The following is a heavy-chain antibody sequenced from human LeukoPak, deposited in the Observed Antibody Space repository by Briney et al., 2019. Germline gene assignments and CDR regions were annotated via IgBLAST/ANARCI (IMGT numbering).Heavy chain of an antibody. V-gene: IGHV3-23*01. Sequence: GGSLRLSCAASGFTFSHYAMSWVRQAPGKGLEWVSAISGDGVSTYYADSVKGLFTNSRDNSKSTVYLQMSSLRAEDTAIYYCAKDYEASTSWREFFDFWGQGTLVTVSS. J-gene: IGHJ4*02. CDR1: GFTFSHYA. D-gene: IGHD6-13*01. CDR2: ISGDGVST. CDR3: AKDYEASTSWREFFDF.